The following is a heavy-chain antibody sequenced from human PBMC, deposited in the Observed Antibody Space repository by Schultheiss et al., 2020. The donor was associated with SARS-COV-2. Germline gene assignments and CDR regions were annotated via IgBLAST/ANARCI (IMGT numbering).Heavy chain of an antibody. Sequence: SETLSLSCAVSGGSISSSNWWSWVRQPPGKGLEWIGSIYHSGSTYYNPSLKSRVTISVDTSKNQFSLRLSSVTAADTAVYYCARVRGGWLQPDWAWDYWGQGTLVTVSS. J-gene: IGHJ4*02. V-gene: IGHV4-4*02. CDR2: IYHSGST. CDR3: ARVRGGWLQPDWAWDY. D-gene: IGHD5-24*01. CDR1: GGSISSSNW.